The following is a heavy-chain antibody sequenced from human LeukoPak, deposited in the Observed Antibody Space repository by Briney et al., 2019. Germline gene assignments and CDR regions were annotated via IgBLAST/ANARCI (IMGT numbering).Heavy chain of an antibody. V-gene: IGHV4-59*08. J-gene: IGHJ5*02. D-gene: IGHD2-21*02. Sequence: SETLSLTCTVSGGSISSYYWSWIRQPPGKGLKWIGYMYYSGSTNYNPSLKSRVTISVDTSKNQFSLKLSSVTAADTAVYYCARRVTSNWFDPWGQGTLVTVSS. CDR3: ARRVTSNWFDP. CDR2: MYYSGST. CDR1: GGSISSYY.